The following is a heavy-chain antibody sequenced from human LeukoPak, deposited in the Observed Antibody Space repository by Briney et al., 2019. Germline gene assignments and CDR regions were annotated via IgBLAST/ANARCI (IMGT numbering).Heavy chain of an antibody. V-gene: IGHV4-34*01. D-gene: IGHD2-2*01. Sequence: SETLSLTCAVYGGSFSDYHWTWIRQPPGKGLEWIGEINHSGSTNYNLSLKSRVTISVDKSKNQFSLKLNSVTAADTAVYYCARDYCTSTTCPNWFDPWGQGTLVTVSS. J-gene: IGHJ5*02. CDR3: ARDYCTSTTCPNWFDP. CDR1: GGSFSDYH. CDR2: INHSGST.